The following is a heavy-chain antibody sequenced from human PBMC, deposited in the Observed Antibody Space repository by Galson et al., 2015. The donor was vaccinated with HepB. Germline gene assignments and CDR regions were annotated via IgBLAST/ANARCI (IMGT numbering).Heavy chain of an antibody. Sequence: SVKVSCKASGYTFTSYGISWVRQAPGQGLEWMGWISAYNGNTNYAQKLQGRVTMTTDTSTSTAYMELRSLRSDDTAVYYCARDGLRSGSPYYYYYGMDVWGQGTTVTVSS. CDR3: ARDGLRSGSPYYYYYGMDV. CDR2: ISAYNGNT. CDR1: GYTFTSYG. V-gene: IGHV1-18*01. J-gene: IGHJ6*02. D-gene: IGHD3-10*01.